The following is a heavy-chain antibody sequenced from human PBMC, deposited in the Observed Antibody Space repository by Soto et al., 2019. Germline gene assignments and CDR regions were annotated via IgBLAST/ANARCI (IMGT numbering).Heavy chain of an antibody. J-gene: IGHJ6*03. CDR1: GDSVSSNSAA. D-gene: IGHD1-7*01. V-gene: IGHV6-1*01. CDR2: TYYRSRWYN. Sequence: SQTLSLTCVISGDSVSSNSAAWNWIRLSPSRGLEWLARTYYRSRWYNDYAVSVRSRITVNPDTSKNQFSLQLTSVTPEDTAVYYCAGTTSHQWYYMDVWGKGTTVTVSS. CDR3: AGTTSHQWYYMDV.